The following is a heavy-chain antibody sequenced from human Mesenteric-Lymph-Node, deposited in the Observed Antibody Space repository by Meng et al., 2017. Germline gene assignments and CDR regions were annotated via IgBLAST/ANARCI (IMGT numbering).Heavy chain of an antibody. V-gene: IGHV3-21*01. J-gene: IGHJ6*02. Sequence: GESLKISCAASGFTFSSYWMHWVRQAPGKGLVWVSSISSSSSYIYYADSVKGRFTISRDNAKNSLYLQMNSLRAEDTAVYYCARDLVVVPAAISVYYYYGMDVWGQGTTVTVSS. CDR2: ISSSSSYI. CDR1: GFTFSSYW. CDR3: ARDLVVVPAAISVYYYYGMDV. D-gene: IGHD2-2*02.